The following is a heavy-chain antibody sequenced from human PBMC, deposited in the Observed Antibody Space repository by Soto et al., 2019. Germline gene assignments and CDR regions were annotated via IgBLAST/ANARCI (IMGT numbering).Heavy chain of an antibody. CDR3: ATLIKTYYDDSSGYSQDY. CDR1: RFKFSDYS. Sequence: VGSLRLSCAASRFKFSDYSMNWVRQAPGKGLEWVSSISPRSAYIHYADAVKGRFIISRDDGKNALILQMNSLRAEDTAVYYCATLIKTYYDDSSGYSQDYWGQGTLVTVSS. V-gene: IGHV3-21*01. CDR2: ISPRSAYI. J-gene: IGHJ4*02. D-gene: IGHD3-22*01.